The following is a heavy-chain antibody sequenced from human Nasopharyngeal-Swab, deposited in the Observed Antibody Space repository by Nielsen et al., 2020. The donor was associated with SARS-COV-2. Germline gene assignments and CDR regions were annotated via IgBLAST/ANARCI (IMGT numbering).Heavy chain of an antibody. V-gene: IGHV5-51*01. Sequence: GESLKISWKGSGYSSTSDWIAWGRQMPGKGLEWIGISYPRDSDTRYSPSFQGQVTISADKSISTAYLQWSSLKAADTAMYYCVRPEGVATSFKYYFQYGMDVWGQGTMVTVPS. CDR2: SYPRDSDT. CDR1: GYSSTSDW. D-gene: IGHD5-12*01. CDR3: VRPEGVATSFKYYFQYGMDV. J-gene: IGHJ6*02.